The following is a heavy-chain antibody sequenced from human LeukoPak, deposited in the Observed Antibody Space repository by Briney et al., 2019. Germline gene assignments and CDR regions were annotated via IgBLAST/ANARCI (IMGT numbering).Heavy chain of an antibody. D-gene: IGHD6-19*01. CDR2: INPSGST. CDR1: GGSFSDYY. V-gene: IGHV4-34*01. Sequence: PSETLSLTCAVYGGSFSDYYWSWIRQPPGKGLEWIGEINPSGSTNYSPSLKSRVTISVDTSKNQFSLKLSSVTAADTAVYYCARGLTIYSSGWSYWFDPWGQGTLVTVSS. J-gene: IGHJ5*02. CDR3: ARGLTIYSSGWSYWFDP.